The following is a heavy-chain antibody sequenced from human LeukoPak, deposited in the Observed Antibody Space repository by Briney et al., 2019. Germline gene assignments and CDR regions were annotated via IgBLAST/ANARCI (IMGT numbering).Heavy chain of an antibody. V-gene: IGHV1-2*02. J-gene: IGHJ3*02. CDR3: ARDMIPRAPSDAFDI. CDR2: INPNSGGT. CDR1: GYTFTGYY. Sequence: ASLKVSCKASGYTFTGYYMHWVRQAPGHGLEWMGWINPNSGGTNYAQKFQGRVTMTRDTSISTAYMELSSLRSEDTSVYYCARDMIPRAPSDAFDIWGQGTMVTVSS. D-gene: IGHD3-22*01.